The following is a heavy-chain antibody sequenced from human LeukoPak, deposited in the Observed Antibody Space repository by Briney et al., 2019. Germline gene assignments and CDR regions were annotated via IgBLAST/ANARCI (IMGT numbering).Heavy chain of an antibody. CDR2: IYHSGST. Sequence: SETLSLTCTVSGYSISSGYYWGWIRQPPGKGLEWIGSIYHSGSTYYNPSLKSRVTISVDTSKNQFSLKLSSVTAADTAVYYCARDHYDYVWGSYRPIDYWGQGTLVTVSS. CDR3: ARDHYDYVWGSYRPIDY. V-gene: IGHV4-38-2*02. D-gene: IGHD3-16*02. CDR1: GYSISSGYY. J-gene: IGHJ4*02.